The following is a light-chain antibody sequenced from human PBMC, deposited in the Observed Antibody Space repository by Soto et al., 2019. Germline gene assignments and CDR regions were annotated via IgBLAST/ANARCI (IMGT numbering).Light chain of an antibody. V-gene: IGKV1-39*01. CDR2: AAS. CDR1: KTISNY. J-gene: IGKJ5*01. CDR3: QQSYSPPPIT. Sequence: DIQMTQSPSSLSASVGDRVTITCRASKTISNYLNWYQKKPGKAPQLLIYAASTLQRGVPSRFSGSGSGTDFTLTIGSLQPEDSATYYCQQSYSPPPITFGQGTPLEIK.